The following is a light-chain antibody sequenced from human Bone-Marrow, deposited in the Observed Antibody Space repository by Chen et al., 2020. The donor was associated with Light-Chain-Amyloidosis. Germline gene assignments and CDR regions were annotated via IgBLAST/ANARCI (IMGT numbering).Light chain of an antibody. J-gene: IGLJ2*01. V-gene: IGLV3-25*03. CDR1: ALPTKY. CDR3: QSADSSGTYEVI. CDR2: RDT. Sequence: SYELTQPPSVSGSPGQTARITCSGDALPTKYAYWYQQKPGQAPVLVIHRDTERPSGTSERFSGSSSGTTATLTISGVQAEDEADYHCQSADSSGTYEVIFGGGTKLTVL.